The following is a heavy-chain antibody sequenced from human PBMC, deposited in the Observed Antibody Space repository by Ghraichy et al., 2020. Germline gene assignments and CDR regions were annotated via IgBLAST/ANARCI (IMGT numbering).Heavy chain of an antibody. CDR1: AFTFSTYD. D-gene: IGHD1-1*01. V-gene: IGHV3-48*01. CDR2: IRGRSSTI. J-gene: IGHJ6*02. Sequence: GASLNISCAASAFTFSTYDMNWVRQAPGKGLEWVSYIRGRSSTIYYAGSVKGRFTISRDDAKNSLYLQMNSLRAEDTAVYYCARGAIWNGGAMDVWGQGTTVTVSS. CDR3: ARGAIWNGGAMDV.